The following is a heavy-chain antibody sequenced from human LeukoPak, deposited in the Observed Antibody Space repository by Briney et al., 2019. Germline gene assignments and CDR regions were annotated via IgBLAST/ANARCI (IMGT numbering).Heavy chain of an antibody. V-gene: IGHV3-7*04. D-gene: IGHD5-24*01. Sequence: GGSLRLSCAASGFSFSNYWMNWVRQAPGKGLEWVANIKQDGSKKSYVDSVKGRFTISRDNAKNSLYLQMNSLRAEDTAIYYCTRVGYIDEGIDYWGQGTLVTVSS. CDR3: TRVGYIDEGIDY. J-gene: IGHJ4*02. CDR1: GFSFSNYW. CDR2: IKQDGSKK.